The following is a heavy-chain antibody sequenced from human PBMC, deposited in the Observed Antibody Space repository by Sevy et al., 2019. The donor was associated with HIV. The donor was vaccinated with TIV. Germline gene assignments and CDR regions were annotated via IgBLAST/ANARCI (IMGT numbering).Heavy chain of an antibody. CDR2: INYSGNT. Sequence: QLRETLSLTCTVSGGSMSTYYWSWIRQPPGKGLEWIGYINYSGNTNYNPSLKSRVTISVDASKNQFSLKLSSVTAADSAVYYCARRHSCRGSYCYPPWFDPWGQGTLVTVSS. CDR3: ARRHSCRGSYCYPPWFDP. J-gene: IGHJ5*02. D-gene: IGHD3-22*01. V-gene: IGHV4-59*12. CDR1: GGSMSTYY.